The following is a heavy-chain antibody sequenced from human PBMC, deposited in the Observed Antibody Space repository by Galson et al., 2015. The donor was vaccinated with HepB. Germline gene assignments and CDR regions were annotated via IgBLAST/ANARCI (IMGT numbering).Heavy chain of an antibody. J-gene: IGHJ4*02. CDR1: GFTFSSYT. Sequence: SLRLSCAGSGFTFSSYTMNWVRQAPGKGLEWVSAITGDGGIAGYADSVRGRFTISGDSSKNTLYLQMNSLRAEDTAVFYCAKGDRDGGPYYLDYWGQGILVTVSS. CDR2: ITGDGGIA. V-gene: IGHV3-23*01. D-gene: IGHD5-24*01. CDR3: AKGDRDGGPYYLDY.